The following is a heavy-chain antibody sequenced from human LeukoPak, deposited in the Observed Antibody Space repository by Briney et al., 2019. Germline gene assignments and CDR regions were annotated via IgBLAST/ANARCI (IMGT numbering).Heavy chain of an antibody. CDR1: GFTFSSYA. D-gene: IGHD3-3*01. V-gene: IGHV3-30-3*01. Sequence: GGSLRLSCAASGFTFSSYAMHWVRQAPGKGLEWVAVISYDGSNKYYADSVKGRFTISRDNSKNTLYLQMNSLRAEDTAVYYCARGSNPKTYDYWSGPEFQYWGQGTQVTVSS. CDR3: ARGSNPKTYDYWSGPEFQY. CDR2: ISYDGSNK. J-gene: IGHJ1*01.